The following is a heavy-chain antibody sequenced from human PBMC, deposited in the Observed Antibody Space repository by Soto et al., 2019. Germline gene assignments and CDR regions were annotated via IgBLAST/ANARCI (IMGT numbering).Heavy chain of an antibody. Sequence: NPSETLSLTCGVSGGSVISSSWWTWVRQSPGKGLEWIGEIYHAGSPSYNPSFQSRISISLDKSKNTFSLRLTSVTAADAAIYYCARGSSFRGDFDIWGQGTTVTVSS. J-gene: IGHJ3*02. CDR2: IYHAGSP. CDR3: ARGSSFRGDFDI. V-gene: IGHV4-4*02. CDR1: GGSVISSSW. D-gene: IGHD2-21*01.